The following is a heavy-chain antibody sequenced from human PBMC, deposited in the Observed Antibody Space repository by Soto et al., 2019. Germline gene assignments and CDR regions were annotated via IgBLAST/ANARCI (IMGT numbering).Heavy chain of an antibody. V-gene: IGHV1-69*13. Sequence: ASVKVSCKASGGTFSSYAISWVLQAPGQGLEWMGGIIPIFGTANYAQKFQGRVTITADESTSTAYMELSSLRSEDTAVYYCARASAIIAVAGPFDYWGQGTLDTVSS. D-gene: IGHD6-19*01. J-gene: IGHJ4*02. CDR1: GGTFSSYA. CDR3: ARASAIIAVAGPFDY. CDR2: IIPIFGTA.